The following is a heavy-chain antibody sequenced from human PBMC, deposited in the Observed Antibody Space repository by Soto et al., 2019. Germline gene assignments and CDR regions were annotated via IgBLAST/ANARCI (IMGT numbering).Heavy chain of an antibody. V-gene: IGHV4-59*01. CDR3: AREGCSSTRCYPPYYYYGMDV. Sequence: PSETLSLTCTVSGGSISSYYWSWIRQPPGKGLEWIGYIYYSGSTNYNPSLKSRVTISVDTSKNQFSLKLSSVTAADTAVYYCAREGCSSTRCYPPYYYYGMDVWGQGTTVTVS. CDR2: IYYSGST. D-gene: IGHD2-2*01. J-gene: IGHJ6*02. CDR1: GGSISSYY.